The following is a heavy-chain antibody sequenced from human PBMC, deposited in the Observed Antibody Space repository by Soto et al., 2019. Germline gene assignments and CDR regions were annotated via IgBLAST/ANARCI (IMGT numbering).Heavy chain of an antibody. J-gene: IGHJ5*02. D-gene: IGHD6-13*01. CDR1: EFTISSFW. V-gene: IGHV3-74*01. CDR3: ARAMRSSWYIPWFAP. Sequence: RVSCAASEFTISSFWMHRVSKTPGKGLVWVSRINSDGSSTSYADSVKGRFTISRDNAKNTLYLQMNSLRAEDTAVYYCARAMRSSWYIPWFAPWGQGTLVTVSS. CDR2: INSDGSST.